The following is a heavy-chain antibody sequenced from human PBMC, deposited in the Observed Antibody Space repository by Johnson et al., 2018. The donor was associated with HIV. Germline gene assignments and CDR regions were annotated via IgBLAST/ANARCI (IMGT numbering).Heavy chain of an antibody. Sequence: QVQLVESGGGVVQPGRSLRLSCAASGFTFSSYAMHWVRQAPGKGLEWVAVISYYGSNKYYADSVKGRFTISRDNSKNTLYLQMNSLSAEDTAVYYCARDEGLGIRGNAFDIWGQGTMVTVSS. CDR2: ISYYGSNK. J-gene: IGHJ3*02. CDR1: GFTFSSYA. CDR3: ARDEGLGIRGNAFDI. D-gene: IGHD7-27*01. V-gene: IGHV3-30-3*01.